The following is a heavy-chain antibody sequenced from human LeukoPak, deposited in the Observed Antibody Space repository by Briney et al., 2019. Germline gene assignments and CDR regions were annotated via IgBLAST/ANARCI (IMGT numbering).Heavy chain of an antibody. D-gene: IGHD3-10*01. CDR1: GGSISSYY. CDR2: IYYSGST. V-gene: IGHV4-59*01. CDR3: ARGVPGAYFDY. J-gene: IGHJ4*02. Sequence: SETLSLTCTVSGGSISSYYWSWIRQPPGKGLEWIGYIYYSGSTNYNPSLKSRVTISVDTSKNRFSLKLSSVTAADTAVYYCARGVPGAYFDYWGQGTLVTVSS.